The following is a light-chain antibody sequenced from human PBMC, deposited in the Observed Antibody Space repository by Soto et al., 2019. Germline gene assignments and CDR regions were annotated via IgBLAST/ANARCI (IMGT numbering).Light chain of an antibody. Sequence: LTQPASVSGSPGQSITISCTGTMSXVXGYKSVSWYQHHPGKAPKLMIYEVTNRPSGVSNRFSGSKSGNTASLTISGLRSEDEADYYCAAWDDSLSGRYVFGTGTKVTV. CDR3: AAWDDSLSGRYV. V-gene: IGLV2-14*01. CDR1: MSXVXGYKS. J-gene: IGLJ1*01. CDR2: EVT.